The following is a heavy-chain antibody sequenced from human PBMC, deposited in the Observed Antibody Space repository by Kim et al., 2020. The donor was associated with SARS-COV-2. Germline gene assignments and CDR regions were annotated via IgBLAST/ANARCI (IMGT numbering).Heavy chain of an antibody. J-gene: IGHJ4*02. V-gene: IGHV3-30*18. CDR1: GFTFSNYA. CDR2: LSYDGNNR. Sequence: GGSLRLSCAASGFTFSNYAMHWVRQAPGKGVEWVAGLSYDGNNRYNADSVKGRFTISRDNSQNTLYLQMNSLRSDDTAIYYCAKDLFMAWGGVFDSWGQGALVSVSS. CDR3: AKDLFMAWGGVFDS. D-gene: IGHD3-16*01.